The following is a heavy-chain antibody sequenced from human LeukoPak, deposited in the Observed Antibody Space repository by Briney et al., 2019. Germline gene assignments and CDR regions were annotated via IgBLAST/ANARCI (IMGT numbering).Heavy chain of an antibody. CDR3: AREGFHSGRGYSYGYGAFDI. J-gene: IGHJ3*02. V-gene: IGHV3-21*01. Sequence: PGGSLRLSCAASGFTFSSYSMNWVRQAPGKGLEWVSSISSSSSYIYYADSVKGRFTISRDNSKNTLYLQMNSLRAEDTAVYYCAREGFHSGRGYSYGYGAFDIWGQGTMVTVSS. CDR2: ISSSSSYI. CDR1: GFTFSSYS. D-gene: IGHD5-18*01.